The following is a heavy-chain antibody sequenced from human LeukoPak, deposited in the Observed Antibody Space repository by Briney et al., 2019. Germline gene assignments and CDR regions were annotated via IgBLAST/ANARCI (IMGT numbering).Heavy chain of an antibody. V-gene: IGHV1-8*01. J-gene: IGHJ4*02. D-gene: IGHD3-22*01. CDR1: GYTFTSYD. CDR2: MNPNSGNT. Sequence: ASVKVSCKASGYTFTSYDINWVRQATGQGLEWMGWMNPNSGNTGYAQKFQGRVTMTRNTSISTAYMELSSLRSEDTAVYYCARVYDSSGGFDYWGQGTLVTVSS. CDR3: ARVYDSSGGFDY.